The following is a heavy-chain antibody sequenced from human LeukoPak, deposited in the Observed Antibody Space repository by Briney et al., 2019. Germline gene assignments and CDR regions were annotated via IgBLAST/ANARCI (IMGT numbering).Heavy chain of an antibody. D-gene: IGHD4-17*01. CDR3: AKVRGYGDYVDASDL. J-gene: IGHJ3*01. CDR2: MSYHGSNE. V-gene: IGHV3-30*18. CDR1: GFTFSNYG. Sequence: GGSLRLSCAASGFTFSNYGMHWVRQAPGKGLEWVAVMSYHGSNEYYADSVKGRFTISRDSSKNTVYLQMNSLRAEDTAVYYCAKVRGYGDYVDASDLWGQGTMVTVSS.